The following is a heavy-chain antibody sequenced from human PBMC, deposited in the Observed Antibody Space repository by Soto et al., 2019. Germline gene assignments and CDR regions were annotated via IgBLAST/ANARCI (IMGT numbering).Heavy chain of an antibody. CDR2: IYYSGST. CDR1: GGSISSSSYY. Sequence: SETLSLTCTVSGGSISSSSYYWGWIRQPPGKGLEWIGSIYYSGSTCYNPSLKSRVTISVDTSKNQFSLKLSSVTAADTAVYYCARGESGWYGGDYWGQGTLVTVSS. V-gene: IGHV4-39*01. D-gene: IGHD6-19*01. CDR3: ARGESGWYGGDY. J-gene: IGHJ4*02.